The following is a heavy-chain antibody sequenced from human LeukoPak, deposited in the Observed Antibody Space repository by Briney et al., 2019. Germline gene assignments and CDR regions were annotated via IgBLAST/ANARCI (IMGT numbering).Heavy chain of an antibody. Sequence: ASVKVSCKASGYTFTGYYMHWVRQAPGQGLEWMGWINPNSGGTNYAQKFQGRVTMTRDTSISTAYMELSRLRSEDTAVYYCARVWNRDGYDPGFDYWGQGTLVTVSS. D-gene: IGHD5-24*01. CDR2: INPNSGGT. V-gene: IGHV1-2*02. J-gene: IGHJ4*02. CDR3: ARVWNRDGYDPGFDY. CDR1: GYTFTGYY.